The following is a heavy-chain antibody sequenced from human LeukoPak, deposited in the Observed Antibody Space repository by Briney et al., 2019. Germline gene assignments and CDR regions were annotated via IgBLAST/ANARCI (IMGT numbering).Heavy chain of an antibody. D-gene: IGHD5-12*01. J-gene: IGHJ4*02. Sequence: SETLSLTCTLSGGSISTYYWGWIRQPPGKGLEWIGYIYHSGSTNYNPSLKSRVTISVDTSKNQFSLKLSSVTAADAAVYYCARGGGYASPIGYWGQGALVTVSS. CDR3: ARGGGYASPIGY. CDR1: GGSISTYY. V-gene: IGHV4-59*01. CDR2: IYHSGST.